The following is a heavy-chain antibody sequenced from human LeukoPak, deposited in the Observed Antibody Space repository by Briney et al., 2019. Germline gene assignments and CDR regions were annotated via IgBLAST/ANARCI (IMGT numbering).Heavy chain of an antibody. CDR3: ARSGSQYYYYMDV. D-gene: IGHD7-27*01. CDR1: GGIFSSYA. Sequence: GASVKVSCKASGGIFSSYAFSWVRQAPGQGLEWMGGITPIFGTASYAQKFQGRVTITADRSTTTAYMELSSLRSGDTAVYYCARSGSQYYYYMDVWGKGTTVTVSS. J-gene: IGHJ6*03. CDR2: ITPIFGTA. V-gene: IGHV1-69*06.